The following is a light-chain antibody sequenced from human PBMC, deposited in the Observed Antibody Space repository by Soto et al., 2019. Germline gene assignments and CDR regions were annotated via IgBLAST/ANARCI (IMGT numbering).Light chain of an antibody. V-gene: IGKV1-5*01. CDR2: DAS. J-gene: IGKJ4*01. CDR3: HQHAASPLT. CDR1: QSISSW. Sequence: DIQMTQSPSTLSASVGDRVTITCRASQSISSWLAWYQQKPGKAPKLLIYDASSLESGVPSRFSGSGSGTEFTLTISSLQPDDFAVYYCHQHAASPLTFGGGTKVDIK.